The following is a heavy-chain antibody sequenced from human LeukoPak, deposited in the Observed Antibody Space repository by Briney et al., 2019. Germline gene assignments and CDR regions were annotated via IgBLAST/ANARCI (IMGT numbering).Heavy chain of an antibody. J-gene: IGHJ3*02. CDR1: GFTFSSYA. V-gene: IGHV3-23*01. CDR3: AKTGVGATHGLDAFDI. CDR2: ISGSGGST. D-gene: IGHD1-26*01. Sequence: GGSLRLSCAASGFTFSSYAMRWVRQAPGKGLEWVSAISGSGGSTYYADSVKGRFTISRDNSKNTLYLQMNSLRAEDTAVYYCAKTGVGATHGLDAFDIWGQGTMVTVSS.